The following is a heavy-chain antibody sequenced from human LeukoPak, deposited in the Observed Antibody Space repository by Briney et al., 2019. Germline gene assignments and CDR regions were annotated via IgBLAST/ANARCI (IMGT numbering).Heavy chain of an antibody. J-gene: IGHJ4*02. CDR3: ARNLGQTWGTVTTDLWYFDH. Sequence: SETLSLTCTVSGASIITTNYYRGWIRQPPGKGLEWIGSISYSGNAYYNPSLRSRLSISMDASKNQFSLKVRSVTAADTAVYYCARNLGQTWGTVTTDLWYFDHWGQGTLVPVSS. V-gene: IGHV4-39*01. CDR1: GASIITTNYY. D-gene: IGHD4-11*01. CDR2: ISYSGNA.